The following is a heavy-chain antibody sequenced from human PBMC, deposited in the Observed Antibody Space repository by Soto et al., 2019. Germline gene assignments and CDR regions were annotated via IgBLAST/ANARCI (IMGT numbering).Heavy chain of an antibody. CDR1: GAYISNYF. J-gene: IGHJ2*01. CDR2: IYHSGST. CDR3: ARGLGRFWYFEL. V-gene: IGHV4-59*12. D-gene: IGHD7-27*01. Sequence: QVQLQESGPGLVKPSETLSLTCTVSGAYISNYFWSWIRQPPGKGLEWIGYIYHSGSTNYNPSVKSRVTMSVDTSKSQFSLRLASVTAADTAVYYCARGLGRFWYFELWGRGTLVSVSS.